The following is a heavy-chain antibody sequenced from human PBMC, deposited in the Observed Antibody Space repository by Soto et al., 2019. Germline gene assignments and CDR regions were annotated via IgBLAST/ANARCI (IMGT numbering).Heavy chain of an antibody. CDR2: LSWNSGRI. CDR3: AKDRVLVLSFYFDY. CDR1: GFTFDDYA. V-gene: IGHV3-9*01. J-gene: IGHJ4*02. Sequence: EVQLVESGGGLVQPGRSLRLSCAASGFTFDDYAMHWVRQAPGKGLEWVSGLSWNSGRIGYPDSVKGRFTISRDNAKNSLYLQMNRLRAEDTALYYCAKDRVLVLSFYFDYWGQGTRVTVSS. D-gene: IGHD6-13*01.